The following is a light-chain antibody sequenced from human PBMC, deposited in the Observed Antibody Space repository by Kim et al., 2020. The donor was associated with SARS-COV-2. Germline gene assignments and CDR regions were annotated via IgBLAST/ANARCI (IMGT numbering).Light chain of an antibody. CDR2: YDS. Sequence: SYELTQPPSVSVAPGKTARITCGGNNIGSKSVHWYQQKPGQAPVLVIYYDSDRPSGIPERFSGSNSGNTATLTISRVEAGDEAAYYCQVWDSSSDHRVFGGGTRRTVL. CDR3: QVWDSSSDHRV. V-gene: IGLV3-21*04. J-gene: IGLJ3*02. CDR1: NIGSKS.